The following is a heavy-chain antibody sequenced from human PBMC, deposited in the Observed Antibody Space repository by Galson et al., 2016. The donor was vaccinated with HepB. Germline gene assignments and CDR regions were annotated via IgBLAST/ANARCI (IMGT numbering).Heavy chain of an antibody. D-gene: IGHD2-21*02. Sequence: SLRLSCAASGFTFTSYSMNWVRQAPGKGLEWVSSISSSSDYKYYSDSVRGRVTISRDNAKNSLYLHMRSLRAEDTALYYCARDYSHCGADPLGARGTLVTVSS. J-gene: IGHJ4*02. V-gene: IGHV3-21*01. CDR2: ISSSSDYK. CDR3: ARDYSHCGADPL. CDR1: GFTFTSYS.